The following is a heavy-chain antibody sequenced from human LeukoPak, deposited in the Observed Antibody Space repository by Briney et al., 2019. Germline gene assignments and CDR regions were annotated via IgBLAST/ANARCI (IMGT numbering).Heavy chain of an antibody. CDR2: INPSGGNT. CDR3: AREGEQQLVTDY. V-gene: IGHV1-46*01. Sequence: ASVKVSCKASGYTFTSYGISWVRQAPGQGLEWMGIINPSGGNTSYAQKFQGRVTMTRDMSTSTVYMELSSLRSEDTAVYYCAREGEQQLVTDYWGQGTLVTVSS. CDR1: GYTFTSYG. J-gene: IGHJ4*02. D-gene: IGHD6-13*01.